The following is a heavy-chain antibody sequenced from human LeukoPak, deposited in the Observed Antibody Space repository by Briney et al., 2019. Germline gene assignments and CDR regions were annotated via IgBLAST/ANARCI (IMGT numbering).Heavy chain of an antibody. CDR2: IYSGGST. J-gene: IGHJ4*02. Sequence: GGSLRLSCAASGFTVSSNYMSWVRQAPGKGLEWVSVIYSGGSTYYADSVKGRFTISRDNPKNTLYLQMNSLRAEDTAVYYCARDAYYDSSGYRSSVDYWGQGTLVTVSS. CDR1: GFTVSSNY. V-gene: IGHV3-53*01. D-gene: IGHD3-22*01. CDR3: ARDAYYDSSGYRSSVDY.